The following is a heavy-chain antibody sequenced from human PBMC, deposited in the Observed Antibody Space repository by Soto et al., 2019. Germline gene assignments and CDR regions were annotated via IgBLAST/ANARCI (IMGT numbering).Heavy chain of an antibody. J-gene: IGHJ6*02. CDR1: GFNFSSYS. Sequence: EVQLVESGGGLVKPGGSLRLSCAASGFNFSSYSMNWVRQAPGKGLEWVSSISRSSSNIYYVDSVKGRFTISRDNAKNSLYLLMNSLRAEDAAVYYCARDLKVAAAGTGYYYYGMDVWGQGTRVTVSS. CDR2: ISRSSSNI. V-gene: IGHV3-21*01. CDR3: ARDLKVAAAGTGYYYYGMDV. D-gene: IGHD6-13*01.